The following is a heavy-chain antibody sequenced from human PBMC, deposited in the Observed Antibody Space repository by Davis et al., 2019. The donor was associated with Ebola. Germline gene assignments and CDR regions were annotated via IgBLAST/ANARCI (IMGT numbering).Heavy chain of an antibody. V-gene: IGHV3-30*03. D-gene: IGHD5-18*01. J-gene: IGHJ6*04. CDR3: ARDMGIQLWLGSAYGMDV. Sequence: GGSLRLSCAASGFTFSNYAMHWVRQAPGKGLEWVAVVSFEGSNKYYADSVKGRFTISRDNSKNTLYLQMNSLRAEDTAVYYCARDMGIQLWLGSAYGMDVWGKGTTLTVSS. CDR1: GFTFSNYA. CDR2: VSFEGSNK.